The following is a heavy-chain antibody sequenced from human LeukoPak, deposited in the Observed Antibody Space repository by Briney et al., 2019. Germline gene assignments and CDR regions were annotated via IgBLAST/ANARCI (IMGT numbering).Heavy chain of an antibody. CDR2: ISSTSSHI. J-gene: IGHJ4*02. V-gene: IGHV3-21*06. D-gene: IGHD3-9*01. CDR1: GFSLISYN. Sequence: AGSLRLSCAASGFSLISYNMNWGRQAPRKGLEWVSSISSTSSHIYYADSVKGRFTISRDNAKNSLSLQMNSLRAEDTAMYYCATAPYDILTGYSPYYFESWGQGTLVTVSS. CDR3: ATAPYDILTGYSPYYFES.